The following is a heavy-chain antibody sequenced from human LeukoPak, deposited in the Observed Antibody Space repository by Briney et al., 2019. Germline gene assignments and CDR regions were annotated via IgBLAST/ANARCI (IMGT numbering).Heavy chain of an antibody. CDR1: GGSLSSFY. D-gene: IGHD1-26*01. CDR3: ARDHQVGATTVGFDY. CDR2: IHYRGST. V-gene: IGHV4-59*12. J-gene: IGHJ4*02. Sequence: SETLSLTCSVSGGSLSSFYWSWIRQPPGKGLEWIGYIHYRGSTNYNPSLTSRVTISVHTSKNQFSLRLTSVTAADTAVYYCARDHQVGATTVGFDYWGQGTLVTVSS.